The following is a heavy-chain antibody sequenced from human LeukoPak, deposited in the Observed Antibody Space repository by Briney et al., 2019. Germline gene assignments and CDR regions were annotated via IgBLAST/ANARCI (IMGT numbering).Heavy chain of an antibody. CDR1: GFTFSSYG. D-gene: IGHD6-19*01. J-gene: IGHJ4*02. Sequence: GGSLRLSCAASGFTFSSYGMHWVRQAPGKGLEWVAFIRYDGSIKYYADSVKGRFTISRDNSKNTLYLQMNSLRAEDTAVYYCAKEEPGYSSGWYPAFDYWGQGTLVTVSS. CDR3: AKEEPGYSSGWYPAFDY. CDR2: IRYDGSIK. V-gene: IGHV3-30*02.